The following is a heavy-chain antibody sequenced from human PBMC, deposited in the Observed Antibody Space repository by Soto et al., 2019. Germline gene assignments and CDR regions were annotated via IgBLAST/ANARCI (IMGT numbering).Heavy chain of an antibody. J-gene: IGHJ4*02. CDR3: GALPPRLELSLLPIPS. CDR2: IYHSGTA. D-gene: IGHD3-16*01. CDR1: GGSVSSTNW. V-gene: IGHV4-4*02. Sequence: QVQLLQSGPGLVKPSGTLSLTCADSGGSVSSTNWWTWVRQAPGKGLEGIGEIYHSGTATYNPSLRGRVTISVDAPHNHFSLNLRYMPAADAAVYYCGALPPRLELSLLPIPSWGQGTLVAVSS.